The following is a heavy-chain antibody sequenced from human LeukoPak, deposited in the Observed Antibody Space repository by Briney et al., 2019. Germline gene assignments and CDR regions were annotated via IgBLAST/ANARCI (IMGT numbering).Heavy chain of an antibody. V-gene: IGHV1-8*03. J-gene: IGHJ3*02. Sequence: ASVKVSCKASGYTFTSYDINWVRQAAGQGLEWMGKINPHSGDTDLAQKFQGRVTITTNSSISTASMELSSLRSEDTAVYYCARGDSGSYRPEGYDAFDIWGQGTMVTVSS. D-gene: IGHD1-26*01. CDR2: INPHSGDT. CDR3: ARGDSGSYRPEGYDAFDI. CDR1: GYTFTSYD.